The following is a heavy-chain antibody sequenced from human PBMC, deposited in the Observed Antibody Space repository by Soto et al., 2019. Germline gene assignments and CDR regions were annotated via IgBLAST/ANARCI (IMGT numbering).Heavy chain of an antibody. CDR2: IYHSGST. CDR1: GGSISSGGYS. Sequence: QLQLQEPGSGLVKPSQTLSLTCAVSGGSISSGGYSWSWIRQPPGKGLEWIGYIYHSGSTYYNPSLNRRVTISADRSKHQFSLKLSSVTAADTAVYYCATAGLVGAAALDYWGQGTLVTVSS. D-gene: IGHD1-26*01. V-gene: IGHV4-30-2*01. CDR3: ATAGLVGAAALDY. J-gene: IGHJ4*02.